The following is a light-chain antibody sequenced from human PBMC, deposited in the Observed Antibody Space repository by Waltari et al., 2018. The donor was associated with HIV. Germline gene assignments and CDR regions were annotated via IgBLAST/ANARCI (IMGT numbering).Light chain of an antibody. J-gene: IGLJ3*02. Sequence: QSALTQPPSASGSLGQSVTISCTGSSSDTGASDSVSWFQQHPRSAPKLLLYEVTRRPSTVSDRFSGSRSGSTAFLTVAGLQPDDEATYFCSSYGDSLRVLFGGGTNVTVL. V-gene: IGLV2-8*01. CDR3: SSYGDSLRVL. CDR2: EVT. CDR1: SSDTGASDS.